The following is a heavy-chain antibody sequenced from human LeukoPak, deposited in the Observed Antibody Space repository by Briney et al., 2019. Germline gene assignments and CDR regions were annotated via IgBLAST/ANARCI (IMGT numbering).Heavy chain of an antibody. Sequence: GRSLRLSCAASGFIFSNYGIHWVRQAPGKGLEWVAVISYDGSNKYYADSVKGRFTISRDNSKNALFLQMNSLRAEDTAVYYCAKDRYYDSSSYFLIDHWGQGTLVTVSS. V-gene: IGHV3-30*18. CDR2: ISYDGSNK. CDR3: AKDRYYDSSSYFLIDH. CDR1: GFIFSNYG. J-gene: IGHJ4*02. D-gene: IGHD3-22*01.